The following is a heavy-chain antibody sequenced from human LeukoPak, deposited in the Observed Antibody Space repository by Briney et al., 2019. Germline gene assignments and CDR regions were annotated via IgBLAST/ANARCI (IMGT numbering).Heavy chain of an antibody. CDR2: IAYDGSRA. CDR3: TRYNNDHFDY. J-gene: IGHJ4*02. Sequence: GGSLRLSCAGSGFTFVGYGMNWFRQTPGKGLEGVAVIAYDGSRAFYSDSVKGRFTISIDNSKNTMSVQMDDLRAEDTAVYYCTRYNNDHFDYWGRGTLVSVSS. CDR1: GFTFVGYG. D-gene: IGHD1-14*01. V-gene: IGHV3-33*01.